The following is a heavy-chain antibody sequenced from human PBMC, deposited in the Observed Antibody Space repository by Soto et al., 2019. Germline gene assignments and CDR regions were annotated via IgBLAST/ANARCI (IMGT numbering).Heavy chain of an antibody. Sequence: PGVTLRLSCAASGFSFSNSNMHCFRQAPRRGLDWVAGIDFDGGNKYYAESVKGRFTISRDKSKNTLYLQMNTLRGEDTAVYYCASEMARFPPPFDSWGQGALVTVSS. CDR2: IDFDGGNK. J-gene: IGHJ4*02. CDR3: ASEMARFPPPFDS. V-gene: IGHV3-33*01. D-gene: IGHD5-12*01. CDR1: GFSFSNSN.